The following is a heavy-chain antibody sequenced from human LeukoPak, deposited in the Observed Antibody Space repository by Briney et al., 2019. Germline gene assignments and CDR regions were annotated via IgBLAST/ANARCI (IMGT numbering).Heavy chain of an antibody. CDR3: ARGSDYSNGNIYEDDFEY. Sequence: GGSVRLSCIASGFTFSDYYMDWVRQAPVKGLEWVARHRPKARSYTTEYAASVRGRFTISRDDSKNSLFLQMNSLRAEDTTVYYCARGSDYSNGNIYEDDFEYWGQGTLVTVSS. CDR2: HRPKARSYTT. D-gene: IGHD2-8*01. CDR1: GFTFSDYY. J-gene: IGHJ4*02. V-gene: IGHV3-72*01.